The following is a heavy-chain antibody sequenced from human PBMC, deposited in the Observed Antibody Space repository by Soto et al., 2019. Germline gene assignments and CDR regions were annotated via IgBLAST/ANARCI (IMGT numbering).Heavy chain of an antibody. V-gene: IGHV3-53*01. CDR2: IYSGGST. J-gene: IGHJ4*02. Sequence: HPGGSLRLSXAASGFTVSSNYMSWVRQAPGKGLEWVSVIYSGGSTYYADSVKGRFTISRDNSKNTLYLQMNSLRAEDTAVYYCARGSRYFDWLSYFDYWGQGTLVTVSS. CDR3: ARGSRYFDWLSYFDY. D-gene: IGHD3-9*01. CDR1: GFTVSSNY.